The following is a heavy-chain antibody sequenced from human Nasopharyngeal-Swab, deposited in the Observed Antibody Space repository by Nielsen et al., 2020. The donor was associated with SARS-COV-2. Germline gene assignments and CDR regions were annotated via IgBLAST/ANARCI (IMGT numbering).Heavy chain of an antibody. J-gene: IGHJ3*02. D-gene: IGHD3-16*02. CDR3: ARHANYDYVWGSYRPHDAFDI. CDR2: IYYSGST. Sequence: GSLRLSCTVSGGSISSYYWSWIRQPPGKGLEWIGYIYYSGSTNYNPSLKSRVTISVDTSKNQFSLQLSSVTAADTAVYYCARHANYDYVWGSYRPHDAFDIWGQGTMVTVSS. CDR1: GGSISSYY. V-gene: IGHV4-59*08.